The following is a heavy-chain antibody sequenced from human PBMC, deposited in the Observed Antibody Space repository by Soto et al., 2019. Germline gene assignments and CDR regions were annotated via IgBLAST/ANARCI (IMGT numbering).Heavy chain of an antibody. CDR2: ISGSGGST. J-gene: IGHJ5*02. Sequence: PGGSLRLSCAASGFTFSSYAMSWVRQAPGKGLEWVSAISGSGGSTYYADSVKGRFAISRDNSKNTLYLQMNSLRAEDTAVYYCAKNNYYYGSGLNWFDPWGQGTLVTVSS. CDR1: GFTFSSYA. CDR3: AKNNYYYGSGLNWFDP. D-gene: IGHD3-10*01. V-gene: IGHV3-23*01.